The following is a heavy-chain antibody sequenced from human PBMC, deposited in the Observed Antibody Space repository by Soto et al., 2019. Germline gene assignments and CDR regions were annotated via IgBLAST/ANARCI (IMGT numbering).Heavy chain of an antibody. Sequence: QVQLVQSGAEVKKPGASVKVPCKASGYTFTSYDINWVRQATGQGLEWMGWMNPNSGNTGYAQKFQGRVTMTRNTSISTAYMELSSLRSEDTAVYYCARVGYCSGGSCPRYYYYYGMDVWGQGTTVTVSS. CDR2: MNPNSGNT. D-gene: IGHD2-15*01. CDR1: GYTFTSYD. V-gene: IGHV1-8*01. CDR3: ARVGYCSGGSCPRYYYYYGMDV. J-gene: IGHJ6*02.